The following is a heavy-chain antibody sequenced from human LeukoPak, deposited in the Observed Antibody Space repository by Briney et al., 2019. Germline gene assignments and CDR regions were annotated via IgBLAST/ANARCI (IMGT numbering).Heavy chain of an antibody. CDR1: GFTFTHFG. J-gene: IGHJ5*02. V-gene: IGHV3-30*02. D-gene: IGHD1-1*01. CDR2: VRYDGDLQ. CDR3: VKESLEGDT. Sequence: GGSLRLSCAASGFTFTHFGIHWVRQAPGKGLDWVAFVRYDGDLQFYADSVQGRFTISRDNSKNTVDLQMNRLRIEDTAVYYCVKESLEGDTWGQGTLVTVSS.